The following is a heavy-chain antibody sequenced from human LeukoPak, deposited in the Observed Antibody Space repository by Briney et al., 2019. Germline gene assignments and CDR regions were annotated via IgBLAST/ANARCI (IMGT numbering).Heavy chain of an antibody. J-gene: IGHJ4*02. Sequence: GGSLRLSCAASGFTFSSYEMNWVRQAPGKGLEWVSYISSSGSTIYYADSVKGRFTISRDNAKNSLYLQMNSLRAEDTAVYYCAGSHYYGSGSYYPPPTLYRGQGTLVTVSS. V-gene: IGHV3-48*03. CDR1: GFTFSSYE. CDR2: ISSSGSTI. CDR3: AGSHYYGSGSYYPPPTLY. D-gene: IGHD3-10*01.